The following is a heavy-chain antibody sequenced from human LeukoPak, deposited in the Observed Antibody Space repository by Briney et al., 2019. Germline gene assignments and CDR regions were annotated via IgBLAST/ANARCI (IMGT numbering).Heavy chain of an antibody. J-gene: IGHJ4*02. CDR1: GYTFTGYY. CDR2: INPNSGGT. V-gene: IGHV1-2*04. D-gene: IGHD6-19*01. Sequence: RASVKVSCKASGYTFTGYYMHWVRQAPGQGLEWMGWINPNSGGTNYAQKFQGWVTMTRDTSISTAYMELSRLRSDDTAVYYCARDRGAVAGPSDYWGQGTLVTVSS. CDR3: ARDRGAVAGPSDY.